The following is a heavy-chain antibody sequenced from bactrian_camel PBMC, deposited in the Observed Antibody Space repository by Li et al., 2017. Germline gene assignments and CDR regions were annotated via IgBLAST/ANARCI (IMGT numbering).Heavy chain of an antibody. D-gene: IGHD1*01. CDR1: GDTYSGSF. CDR3: AAATVNICFLMDAGRYRY. J-gene: IGHJ4*01. Sequence: VQLVESGGGSVQAGGSLRLSCGGDTYSGSFMAWFRQAPGKEREGVGGIYSSAGSTLYADSVKGRFTISRDNAMNTLYLQMNSLKPEDTAMYYCAAATVNICFLMDAGRYRYWGQGTQVTVS. V-gene: IGHV3S68*01. CDR2: IYSSAGST.